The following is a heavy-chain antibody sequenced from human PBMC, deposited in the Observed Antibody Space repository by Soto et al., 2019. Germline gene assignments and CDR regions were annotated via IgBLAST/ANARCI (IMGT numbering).Heavy chain of an antibody. V-gene: IGHV4-39*01. CDR1: GDSISSSSYY. CDR3: ARHTPAISISDH. D-gene: IGHD2-15*01. Sequence: SETLSLTCTVAGDSISSSSYYWGWIRQPPGKGLEWIGSIYYSGSTYYNPSLKSRVTISVDTSKNQFSLKLSSVTAADTAVYYCARHTPAISISDHWGQGTLVTVSS. J-gene: IGHJ4*02. CDR2: IYYSGST.